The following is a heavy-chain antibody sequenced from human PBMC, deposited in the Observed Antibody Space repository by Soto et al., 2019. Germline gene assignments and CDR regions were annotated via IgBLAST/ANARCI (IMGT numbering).Heavy chain of an antibody. CDR1: GCRFGNYG. Sequence: RVLRLCCTVWGCRFGNYGVHRIRQVTGKGLEWVSGITTAGDTYYPGSVKGRFSISREKAKNSLYLQMNSLSAGDTAVYYCARELHGGSYGMDVWGQGTTVTVSS. V-gene: IGHV3-13*01. J-gene: IGHJ6*02. CDR3: ARELHGGSYGMDV. CDR2: ITTAGDT.